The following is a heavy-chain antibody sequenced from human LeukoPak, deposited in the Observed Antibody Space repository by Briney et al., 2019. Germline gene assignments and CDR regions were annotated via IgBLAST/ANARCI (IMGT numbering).Heavy chain of an antibody. CDR1: GFTFSSYS. D-gene: IGHD4-23*01. Sequence: SGGSLRLSCAASGFTFSSYSMNWVRQAPGKGLEWVSSISSSSSYIYYADSVKGRFTISRDNAKNSLYLQMNGLRAEDTAVYYCARGGGKSFAFDIWGQGTMVTVSS. CDR2: ISSSSSYI. V-gene: IGHV3-21*01. J-gene: IGHJ3*02. CDR3: ARGGGKSFAFDI.